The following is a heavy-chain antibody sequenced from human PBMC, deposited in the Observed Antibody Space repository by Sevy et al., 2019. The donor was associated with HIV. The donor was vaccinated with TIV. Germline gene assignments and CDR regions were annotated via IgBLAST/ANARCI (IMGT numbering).Heavy chain of an antibody. V-gene: IGHV1-18*01. CDR1: GYTFTSYG. CDR3: VVVPAAIGYFDY. D-gene: IGHD2-2*01. Sequence: ASVKVSCKASGYTFTSYGISWVRQAPGQGLEWMGWISAYNGNTNYAQKLQGRVTMTTDTSTSTAYMGLRSLRSDDTAVYYCVVVPAAIGYFDYWGQGTLVTVSS. CDR2: ISAYNGNT. J-gene: IGHJ4*02.